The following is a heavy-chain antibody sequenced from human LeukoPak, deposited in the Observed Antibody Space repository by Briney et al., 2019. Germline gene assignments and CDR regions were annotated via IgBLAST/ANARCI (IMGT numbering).Heavy chain of an antibody. D-gene: IGHD5-18*01. Sequence: NVSGPTLVNPTETLTLTCTFSGFSLDSTAVGVGWVRQPPGKALEWLALIYGSDDKRYMPSLQNRLTITKDTSKNLVVLTMANVDPVDTATYYCARRGYGYVYFDFWGRGILVTVSS. CDR3: ARRGYGYVYFDF. CDR2: IYGSDDK. V-gene: IGHV2-5*01. CDR1: GFSLDSTAVG. J-gene: IGHJ4*02.